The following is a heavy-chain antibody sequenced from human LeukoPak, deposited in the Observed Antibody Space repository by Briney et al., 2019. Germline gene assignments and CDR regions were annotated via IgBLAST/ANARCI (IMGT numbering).Heavy chain of an antibody. Sequence: GGSLRLSCAASGFTFSSYVMNWVRQAPGKGLEWVSSISSSSSYIYYADSVKGRFTISRDNAKNSLYLQMNSLRAEDTAVYYCARDGDTAMAYFDYWGQGTLVTVSS. V-gene: IGHV3-21*01. CDR1: GFTFSSYV. J-gene: IGHJ4*02. D-gene: IGHD5-18*01. CDR3: ARDGDTAMAYFDY. CDR2: ISSSSSYI.